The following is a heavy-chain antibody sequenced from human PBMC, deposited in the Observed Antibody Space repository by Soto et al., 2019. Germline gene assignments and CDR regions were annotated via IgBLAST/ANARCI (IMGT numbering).Heavy chain of an antibody. V-gene: IGHV4-59*08. CDR2: IYYSGST. J-gene: IGHJ6*03. CDR3: ARHDMYCSSTSCLYYYYYYMDV. D-gene: IGHD2-2*01. Sequence: PSETLSLTCTVSGGSISSYYWSWIRQPPGKGLEWIGYIYYSGSTNYNPSLKSRVTISVDTSKNQFSLKLSSVTAADTAVYYCARHDMYCSSTSCLYYYYYYMDVWGKGTTVTVSS. CDR1: GGSISSYY.